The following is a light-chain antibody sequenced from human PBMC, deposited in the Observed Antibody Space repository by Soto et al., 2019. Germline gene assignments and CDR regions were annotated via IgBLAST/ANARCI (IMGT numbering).Light chain of an antibody. J-gene: IGKJ4*01. Sequence: EIVLTQSPGTLSLSPGERATLSCRASQSVSGSSLAWYQQKPGQAPRLLIYGASIRATGIPDRFSGSGSGTDFTLTISRLEPEDFAVYYCQQYVTLPLTFGGGTKVGIK. CDR3: QQYVTLPLT. V-gene: IGKV3-20*01. CDR1: QSVSGSS. CDR2: GAS.